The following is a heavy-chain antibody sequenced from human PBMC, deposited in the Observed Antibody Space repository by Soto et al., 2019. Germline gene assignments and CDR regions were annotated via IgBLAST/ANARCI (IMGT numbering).Heavy chain of an antibody. CDR1: GFTFSSYG. Sequence: GGSLRLSCAASGFTFSSYGMHWVRQAPGKGLEWVAVISYDGSNKYYADSVKGRFTISRDNSKNTLYLQMNSLRAEDTAVYYCAKAPAVPAARGAKGDYYYGMDVWGQGTTVTVSS. V-gene: IGHV3-30*18. CDR3: AKAPAVPAARGAKGDYYYGMDV. D-gene: IGHD2-2*01. J-gene: IGHJ6*02. CDR2: ISYDGSNK.